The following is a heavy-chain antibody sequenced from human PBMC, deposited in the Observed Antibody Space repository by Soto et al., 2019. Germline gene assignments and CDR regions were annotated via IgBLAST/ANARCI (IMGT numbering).Heavy chain of an antibody. Sequence: EVQLVESGGGLVQPGGSLRLSCAASGFNFSDHYMDWVRQAPGKGLEWVARIRNKANSYTTHYAASVQGRFTISRDDSKNSLFLQMNSLQTEDTAVYYCARGYCSGGRCFSGSDWGQGTLVTVSS. CDR2: IRNKANSYTT. J-gene: IGHJ4*02. CDR3: ARGYCSGGRCFSGSD. V-gene: IGHV3-72*01. D-gene: IGHD2-15*01. CDR1: GFNFSDHY.